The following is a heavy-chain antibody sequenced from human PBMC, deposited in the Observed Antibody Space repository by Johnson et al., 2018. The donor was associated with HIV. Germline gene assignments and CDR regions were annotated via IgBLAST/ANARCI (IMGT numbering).Heavy chain of an antibody. CDR1: GFTFSSYW. D-gene: IGHD2-15*01. CDR3: ARPRVAVLPAGAFDI. J-gene: IGHJ3*02. Sequence: VQLVESGGGVVQPGGSLRLSCAASGFTFSSYWMSWVRQAPGKGLEWVALISYDGSNKYYADSVKGRFTISRDNSKNTLYLQMNSLRLEDTAIYYCARPRVAVLPAGAFDIWGPGTMVTVSS. CDR2: ISYDGSNK. V-gene: IGHV3-30*03.